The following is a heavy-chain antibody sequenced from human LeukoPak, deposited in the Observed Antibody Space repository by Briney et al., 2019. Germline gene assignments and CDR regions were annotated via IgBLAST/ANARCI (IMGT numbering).Heavy chain of an antibody. CDR2: INHSGST. V-gene: IGHV4-34*01. Sequence: PSETLSLTCGVYDGSLSGYYWSWIRQPPGKGLEWIGEINHSGSTNQNPSLKSRVTISLDTSKNQFFLKLSSVTAADTAVYYCARGNFVQYGSGTYPFYYYYYGMDVWGQGTTVTVSS. J-gene: IGHJ6*02. CDR3: ARGNFVQYGSGTYPFYYYYYGMDV. CDR1: DGSLSGYY. D-gene: IGHD3-10*01.